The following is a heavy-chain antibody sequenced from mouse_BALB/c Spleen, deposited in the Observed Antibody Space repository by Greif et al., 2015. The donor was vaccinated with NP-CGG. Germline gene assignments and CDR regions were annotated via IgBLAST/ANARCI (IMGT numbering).Heavy chain of an antibody. V-gene: IGHV1-84*02. CDR1: GYTFTDYY. Sequence: QVQLQQSGPELGKPGASVKISCKASGYTFTDYYINWVKQKPGQGLEWIGWIYPGSGNTKYNEKFKGKATLTVDTSSSTAYMQLSSLTSEDTAVYFCARRTGTEAMDYWGQGTSVTVSS. CDR2: IYPGSGNT. J-gene: IGHJ4*01. CDR3: ARRTGTEAMDY. D-gene: IGHD4-1*01.